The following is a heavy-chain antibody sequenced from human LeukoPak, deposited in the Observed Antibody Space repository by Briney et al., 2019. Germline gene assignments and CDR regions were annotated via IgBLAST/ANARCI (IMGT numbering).Heavy chain of an antibody. V-gene: IGHV1-69*04. CDR3: ARSRDGYNGEY. Sequence: SVKVSCKASGGTFSSYAISWVRQAPGQGLEWMGRIIPILGIANYAQKFQGRVTITADKSTSTAHMELSSLRSEDTAVYYCARSRDGYNGEYWGQGTLVTVSS. D-gene: IGHD5-24*01. CDR2: IIPILGIA. J-gene: IGHJ4*02. CDR1: GGTFSSYA.